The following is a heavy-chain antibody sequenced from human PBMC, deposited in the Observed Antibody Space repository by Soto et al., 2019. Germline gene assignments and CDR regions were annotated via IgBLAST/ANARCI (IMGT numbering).Heavy chain of an antibody. CDR3: VKDESINWYSGHFRH. CDR1: GFTLDDYA. J-gene: IGHJ1*01. D-gene: IGHD6-13*01. Sequence: EVQLVESGGGLVQPGRSLRLSCAASGFTLDDYAMHGVRQVPGKGLEWVSGINWNSGSIGYGDSVKGRFAISRDNAKNSLHLQMNSLSAEDTAFYYCVKDESINWYSGHFRHWGQGTLVTVSS. CDR2: INWNSGSI. V-gene: IGHV3-9*01.